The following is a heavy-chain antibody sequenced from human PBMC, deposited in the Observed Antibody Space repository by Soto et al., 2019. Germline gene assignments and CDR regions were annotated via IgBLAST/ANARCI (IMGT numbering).Heavy chain of an antibody. J-gene: IGHJ4*02. Sequence: GGSLRLSCAASGFTFSSYAMSWVRQAPGKGLEWVSAISGSGGSTYYADSVKGRFTISRDNSKNTLYLQMNSLRAEDTAVYYCAKGTDYDILTGYSAFDYWGQGTPAPVYS. CDR1: GFTFSSYA. D-gene: IGHD3-9*01. CDR2: ISGSGGST. V-gene: IGHV3-23*01. CDR3: AKGTDYDILTGYSAFDY.